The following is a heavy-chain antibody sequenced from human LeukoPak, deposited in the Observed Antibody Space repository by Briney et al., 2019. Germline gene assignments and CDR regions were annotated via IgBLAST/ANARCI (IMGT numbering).Heavy chain of an antibody. D-gene: IGHD3-10*01. V-gene: IGHV3-23*01. CDR1: GFTFSSYA. Sequence: PGGSLRLSCAASGFTFSSYAMSWVRQAPGKGLECISSISGSGGNTYYADSVKGRFTISRDNSRNTLFMQMYSLRADDTAVYYCAKSKFPFDADGWHGYFDFWGQGTLVTVSS. CDR2: ISGSGGNT. CDR3: AKSKFPFDADGWHGYFDF. J-gene: IGHJ4*02.